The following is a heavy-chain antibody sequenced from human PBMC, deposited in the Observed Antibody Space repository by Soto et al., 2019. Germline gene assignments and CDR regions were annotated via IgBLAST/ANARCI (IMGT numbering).Heavy chain of an antibody. J-gene: IGHJ4*02. V-gene: IGHV1-2*02. CDR3: ARVRYGDFSFQY. Sequence: ASVKVSCKASGYTFTTVHLHWVRLAPGQGLEWMGWISPDTGDSEYGQKFQSRVTLTRDTSMTTAHMELSSLTSDDTAIYFCARVRYGDFSFQYWGQGTPVTVSS. CDR1: GYTFTTVH. D-gene: IGHD4-17*01. CDR2: ISPDTGDS.